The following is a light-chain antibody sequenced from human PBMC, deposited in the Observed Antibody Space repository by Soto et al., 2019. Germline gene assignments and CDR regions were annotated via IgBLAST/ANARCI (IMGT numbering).Light chain of an antibody. V-gene: IGLV2-14*01. CDR1: NSDVGIYDF. J-gene: IGLJ2*01. CDR2: EVS. CDR3: SSYAGSNNLV. Sequence: QSALTQPASVSGTPGQSITISCTGSNSDVGIYDFVSWYQHHPGRAPKLIVSEVSHRPSGVSNRFSGSKSGNTASLTVSGLQAEDEADYYCSSYAGSNNLVFGGGTQLTVL.